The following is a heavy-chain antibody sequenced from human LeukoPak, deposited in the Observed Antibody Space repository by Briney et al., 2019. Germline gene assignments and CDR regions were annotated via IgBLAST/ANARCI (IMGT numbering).Heavy chain of an antibody. V-gene: IGHV1-2*06. CDR1: GYTFTGYY. D-gene: IGHD3-9*01. CDR3: ARDAQRGYYDISTGYYC. Sequence: ASVKVSCKASGYTFTGYYMHWVRQAPGQGLEWMGRINPNSGGTNYAQKFQGRVTMTRDTSISTAYMELSRLRSDDTAVYYCARDAQRGYYDISTGYYCWGQGTLVTVSS. J-gene: IGHJ4*02. CDR2: INPNSGGT.